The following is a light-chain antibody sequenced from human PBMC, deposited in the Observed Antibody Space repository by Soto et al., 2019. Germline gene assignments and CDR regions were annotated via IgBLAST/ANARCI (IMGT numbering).Light chain of an antibody. V-gene: IGKV3-20*01. CDR1: QSVSSNF. J-gene: IGKJ1*01. CDR2: GAS. CDR3: QQYGNSPRT. Sequence: EIVLTQSPGTLSLSPGERATLSCRASQSVSSNFLAWYRQEPGQAPRLLIYGASSRAAGIPDRFSGSGSGTDFTLTISRLEPEDVAVYYCQQYGNSPRTFGQGTKVDIK.